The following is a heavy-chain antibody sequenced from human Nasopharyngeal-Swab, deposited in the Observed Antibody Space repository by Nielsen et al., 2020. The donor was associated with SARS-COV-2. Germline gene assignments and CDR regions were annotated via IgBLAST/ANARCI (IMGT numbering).Heavy chain of an antibody. J-gene: IGHJ4*02. Sequence: WGRQAPGQGLEWGGRINTKTVNPMYAPGFIGRFVLSLDTSVNTAYLQINTLKAEDTAVYHCGRYIPATGSGDYWGQGTLVTVSS. CDR3: GRYIPATGSGDY. V-gene: IGHV7-4-1*02. CDR2: INTKTVNP. D-gene: IGHD6-13*01.